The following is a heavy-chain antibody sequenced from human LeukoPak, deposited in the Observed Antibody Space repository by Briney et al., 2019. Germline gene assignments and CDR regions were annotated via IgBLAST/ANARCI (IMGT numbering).Heavy chain of an antibody. J-gene: IGHJ4*02. Sequence: KPSETLSLTCTVSGGSISSSSYYWGWIRQPPGKGLEWIGSIYYSGSTYYNPSLKSRVTISVDTSKNQFSLKLSSVTAADTAIYYCARVVASTSIDSWGQGTLVTVSS. CDR2: IYYSGST. D-gene: IGHD2-15*01. CDR3: ARVVASTSIDS. CDR1: GGSISSSSYY. V-gene: IGHV4-39*07.